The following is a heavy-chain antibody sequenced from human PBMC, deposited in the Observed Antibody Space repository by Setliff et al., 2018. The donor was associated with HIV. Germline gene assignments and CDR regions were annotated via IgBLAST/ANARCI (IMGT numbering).Heavy chain of an antibody. Sequence: AGGSLRLSCAASGFTFSSSAMSWVRQAPGKGLEWVSYISRSGTIIYYADSVKGRFTISRDNAKNSLYLQMNSLRAEDTAVYYCARDTELAYVDYWGQGTLVTVSS. CDR3: ARDTELAYVDY. J-gene: IGHJ4*02. V-gene: IGHV3-48*04. CDR2: ISRSGTII. D-gene: IGHD4-4*01. CDR1: GFTFSSSA.